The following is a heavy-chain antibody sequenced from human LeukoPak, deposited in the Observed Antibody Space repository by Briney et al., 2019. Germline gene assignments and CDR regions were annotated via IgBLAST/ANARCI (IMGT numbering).Heavy chain of an antibody. D-gene: IGHD2-2*02. J-gene: IGHJ5*02. CDR2: INPNSGGT. Sequence: GASVKVSCKASGYTFTGYYMHWVRQAPGQGLEWMGWINPNSGGTNYAQKFQGRVTMTRDTSISTAYMEPSRLRSDDTAVYYCARAYCSSTSCYSGWFDPWGQGTLVTVSS. V-gene: IGHV1-2*02. CDR3: ARAYCSSTSCYSGWFDP. CDR1: GYTFTGYY.